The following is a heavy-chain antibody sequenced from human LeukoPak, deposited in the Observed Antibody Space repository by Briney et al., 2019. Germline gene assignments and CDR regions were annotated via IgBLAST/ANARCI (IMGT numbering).Heavy chain of an antibody. V-gene: IGHV1-18*01. D-gene: IGHD3-3*01. CDR2: ISAYNGNT. CDR1: GYTFTSYS. Sequence: ASVKVSCKASGYTFTSYSITWVRQAPGQGLEWLGWISAYNGNTKYAQNFQGRVTLTTDTSTSTAYMELRSLRLDDTALYYCARADRDFWSRFNDYWGQGTLVTVSS. J-gene: IGHJ4*02. CDR3: ARADRDFWSRFNDY.